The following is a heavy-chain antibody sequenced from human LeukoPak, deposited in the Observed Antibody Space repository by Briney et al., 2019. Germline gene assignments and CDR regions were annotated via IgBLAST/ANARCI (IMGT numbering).Heavy chain of an antibody. V-gene: IGHV4-59*06. J-gene: IGHJ4*02. CDR2: IYSSGST. CDR1: GGSISSYY. Sequence: PSETLSLTCTVSGGSISSYYWSWIRQHPGKGLEWLGYIYSSGSTFYNPSLGGRITISMDKSQNQFSLNVNSVTAADAAVYYCARHPHKEDVAPNWGQGTLVTVSS. D-gene: IGHD2-21*01. CDR3: ARHPHKEDVAPN.